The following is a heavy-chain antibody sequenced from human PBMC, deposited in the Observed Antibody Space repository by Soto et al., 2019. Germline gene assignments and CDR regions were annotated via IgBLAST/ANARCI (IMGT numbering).Heavy chain of an antibody. V-gene: IGHV3-21*01. J-gene: IGHJ4*02. CDR3: ARDQYSSSGEFDY. CDR2: ISTSSTYI. CDR1: GFTLSAYS. D-gene: IGHD6-13*01. Sequence: GWSLKLSSAASGFTLSAYSMNWVRQLPGKGLEWVSSISTSSTYIHYADSVKGRFTISRDNSKNTLYLQMNSLRAEDTAVYYCARDQYSSSGEFDYWGQGTLVTVSS.